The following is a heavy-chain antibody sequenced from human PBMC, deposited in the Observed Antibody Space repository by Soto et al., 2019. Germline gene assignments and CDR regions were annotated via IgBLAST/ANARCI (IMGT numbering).Heavy chain of an antibody. CDR1: GFTLSGYW. D-gene: IGHD3-16*01. Sequence: PGGSLRLSCAASGFTLSGYWMSWVRQAPGKGLEWVANIKGDGSEKYYVDSVKGRFTVSRDNAENSLYLQMNSLRAEDTAVYYCARNYDGCWGQGTLVTVSS. V-gene: IGHV3-7*01. J-gene: IGHJ4*02. CDR3: ARNYDGC. CDR2: IKGDGSEK.